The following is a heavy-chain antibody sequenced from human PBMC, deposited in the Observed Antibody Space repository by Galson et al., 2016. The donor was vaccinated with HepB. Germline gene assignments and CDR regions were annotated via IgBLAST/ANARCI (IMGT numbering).Heavy chain of an antibody. CDR3: ARDVQFRFDY. CDR1: GYRFPTYG. Sequence: SVKVSCKASGYRFPTYGISWVHQAPGQGLEWLGWISANSGNTIYAQKFQDRVTMTRDTSASTVYMDLRSLRSDDTAVYYCARDVQFRFDYWGRGTLVTVSS. J-gene: IGHJ4*02. D-gene: IGHD4-11*01. CDR2: ISANSGNT. V-gene: IGHV1-18*04.